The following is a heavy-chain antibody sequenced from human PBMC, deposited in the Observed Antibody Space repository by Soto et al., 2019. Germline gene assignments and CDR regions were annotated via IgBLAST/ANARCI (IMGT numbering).Heavy chain of an antibody. CDR1: GGSISSSDW. J-gene: IGHJ4*02. Sequence: SETLSLTCAVSGGSISSSDWWRWVRQPPGKGLEWIGEIYHSGSTNYNPSLKRRVTISVDKSKNQFSLKLSSVTAADTAVYYCARGLITGSQYSGGWYYFDSWGQGTQVTVS. D-gene: IGHD1-26*01. CDR3: ARGLITGSQYSGGWYYFDS. V-gene: IGHV4-4*02. CDR2: IYHSGST.